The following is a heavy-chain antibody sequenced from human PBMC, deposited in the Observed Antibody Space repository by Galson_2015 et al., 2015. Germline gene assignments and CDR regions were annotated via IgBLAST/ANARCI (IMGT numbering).Heavy chain of an antibody. J-gene: IGHJ4*02. CDR1: GFTFSSYG. V-gene: IGHV3-30*03. CDR3: SRDPGMAAVAADFDS. D-gene: IGHD5-24*01. Sequence: SLRLSCAASGFTFSSYGMHWVRQAPGKGLEWVAVISYDGSNKYYADSAKGRFTISRTNSKNTMYLQMNSLRAEDTAVNYCSRDPGMAAVAADFDSWSQGALVTVSP. CDR2: ISYDGSNK.